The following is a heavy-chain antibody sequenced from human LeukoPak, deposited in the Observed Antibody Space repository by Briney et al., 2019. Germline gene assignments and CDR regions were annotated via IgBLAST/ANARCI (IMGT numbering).Heavy chain of an antibody. CDR1: GYTFTSYG. CDR2: ISAYNGNT. CDR3: ARDSSGNDY. J-gene: IGHJ4*02. V-gene: IGHV1-18*01. Sequence: ASVKVSCKASGYTFTSYGISWVRQAPGQGLEWMGWISAYNGNTNYAQKFQGRVTMTRDTSISTAYMELSRLRSDDTAVYYCARDSSGNDYWGQGTLVTVSS.